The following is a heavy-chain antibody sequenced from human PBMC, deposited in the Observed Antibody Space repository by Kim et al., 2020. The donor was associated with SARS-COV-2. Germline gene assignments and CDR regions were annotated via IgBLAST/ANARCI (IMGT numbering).Heavy chain of an antibody. Sequence: VDSVRGRFTTSRDNAKNSLYLQMNSLRAEDPAVYYCARVWFGELLYFDYWGQGTLVTVSS. V-gene: IGHV3-7*01. CDR3: ARVWFGELLYFDY. J-gene: IGHJ4*02. D-gene: IGHD3-10*01.